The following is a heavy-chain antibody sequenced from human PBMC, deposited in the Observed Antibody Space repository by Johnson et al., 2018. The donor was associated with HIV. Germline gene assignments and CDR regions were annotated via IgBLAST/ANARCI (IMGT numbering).Heavy chain of an antibody. Sequence: QVQVVESGGGVVQHGTSLRLSCAASGFPFRDSAMQWVRQAPGRGMEWVAVILFDGVYKHYAESVKGRFTISRDNSKNTLYLQMNSLRGEETAVYYCARGPPPFARFGVAAKPNAAVEIWGHGTMVTVSS. CDR3: ARGPPPFARFGVAAKPNAAVEI. J-gene: IGHJ3*02. V-gene: IGHV3-30-3*01. CDR1: GFPFRDSA. CDR2: ILFDGVYK. D-gene: IGHD3-3*01.